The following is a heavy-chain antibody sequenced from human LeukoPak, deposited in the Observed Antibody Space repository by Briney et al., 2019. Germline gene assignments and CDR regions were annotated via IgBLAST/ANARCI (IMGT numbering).Heavy chain of an antibody. D-gene: IGHD2-21*02. CDR3: ARGHIVVVTAAFDI. J-gene: IGHJ3*02. CDR2: ISYDGSNK. Sequence: GGSLRLSCAASGFRFSSYAMHWVRQAPGKGLEWVAVISYDGSNKYYADSVKGRFTISRDNAKNSLYLQMNSLRAEDTAVYYCARGHIVVVTAAFDIWGQGTMVTVSS. CDR1: GFRFSSYA. V-gene: IGHV3-30-3*01.